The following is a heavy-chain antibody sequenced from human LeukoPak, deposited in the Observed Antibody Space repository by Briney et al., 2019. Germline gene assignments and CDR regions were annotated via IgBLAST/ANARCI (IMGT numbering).Heavy chain of an antibody. V-gene: IGHV1-8*01. CDR2: MNSNSGNT. CDR1: GYTFTSYD. Sequence: ASVKVSCKASGYTFTSYDINWVRQAPGQGLEWMAWMNSNSGNTGYAQKFKGRVTMTRNTSISTAYMELSSLRSEDTAVYCCAGWGRYCSSTSCYGVDYWGQGTLVTVSS. CDR3: AGWGRYCSSTSCYGVDY. J-gene: IGHJ4*02. D-gene: IGHD2-2*01.